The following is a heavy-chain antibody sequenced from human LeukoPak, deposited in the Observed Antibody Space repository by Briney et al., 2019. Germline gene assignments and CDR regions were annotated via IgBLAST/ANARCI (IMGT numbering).Heavy chain of an antibody. Sequence: PSETLSLTCTVSGGSISGYYWSWIRQPPGKGLEWIGYIYTSGSTNYNPSLKSRVTISVDTSKNQFSLKLSSVTAADTAVYYCARHSRQYCSSTSCYPMDVWGKGTTVTVSS. CDR3: ARHSRQYCSSTSCYPMDV. CDR2: IYTSGST. J-gene: IGHJ6*04. V-gene: IGHV4-4*09. D-gene: IGHD2-2*01. CDR1: GGSISGYY.